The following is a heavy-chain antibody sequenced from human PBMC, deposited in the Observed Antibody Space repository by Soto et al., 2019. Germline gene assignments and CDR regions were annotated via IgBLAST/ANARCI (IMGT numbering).Heavy chain of an antibody. CDR3: ARDKRYCSGGSCYIVVNWFDP. CDR1: GYTFTSYA. V-gene: IGHV1-3*01. J-gene: IGHJ5*02. Sequence: ASVKVSCKASGYTFTSYAMHWVRQAPGQRLEWMGWINAGNGNTKYSQKFQGRVTITRDTSASTAYMELSSLRSEDTAVYYCARDKRYCSGGSCYIVVNWFDPWGQGTLVTVSS. D-gene: IGHD2-15*01. CDR2: INAGNGNT.